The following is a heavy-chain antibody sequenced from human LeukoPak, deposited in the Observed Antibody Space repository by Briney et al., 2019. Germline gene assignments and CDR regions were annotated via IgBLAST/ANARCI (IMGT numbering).Heavy chain of an antibody. Sequence: NPGGSLRLYCAASGFTFSRYSMNWVRQAPGKGLEWVSSISSSSSFIYYADSVKGRFTISRDNAKNSLYLQMNSLRAKDTAVYYCARDPPLGSCSTISCPHLDYWGQGTLVTVSS. V-gene: IGHV3-21*01. CDR3: ARDPPLGSCSTISCPHLDY. CDR1: GFTFSRYS. J-gene: IGHJ4*02. D-gene: IGHD2-2*01. CDR2: ISSSSSFI.